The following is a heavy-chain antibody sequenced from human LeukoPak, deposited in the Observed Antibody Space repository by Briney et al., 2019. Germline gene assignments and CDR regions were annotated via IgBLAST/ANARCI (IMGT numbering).Heavy chain of an antibody. D-gene: IGHD3-16*01. V-gene: IGHV3-53*01. J-gene: IGHJ4*02. CDR3: AGGIDY. CDR2: IYTGGGR. Sequence: GGSLRLSCAASGFTVSSYYMNWVRQAPGKELEWVSVIYTGGGRYYADSVRGLFTISRDTSKNMVFLQMNSLRVEDTAVYYCAGGIDYWGRGTLVTVSS. CDR1: GFTVSSYY.